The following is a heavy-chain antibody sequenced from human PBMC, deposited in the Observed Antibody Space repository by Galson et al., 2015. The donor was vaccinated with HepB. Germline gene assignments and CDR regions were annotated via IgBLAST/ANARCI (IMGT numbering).Heavy chain of an antibody. CDR3: ARGGYCSGGSCPLVYNWFDP. D-gene: IGHD2-15*01. CDR1: GFTFSSYS. Sequence: SLRLSCAASGFTFSSYSMNWVRQAPGKGLEWVSSISSSSSYIYYADSVKGRFTISRDNAKNSLYLQMNSLRAEDTAVYYCARGGYCSGGSCPLVYNWFDPWGQGTLVTVSS. CDR2: ISSSSSYI. J-gene: IGHJ5*02. V-gene: IGHV3-21*01.